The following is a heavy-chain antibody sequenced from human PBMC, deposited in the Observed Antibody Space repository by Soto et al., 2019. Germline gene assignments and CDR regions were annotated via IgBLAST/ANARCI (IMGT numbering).Heavy chain of an antibody. CDR3: ARGSDSSGYYYVDY. J-gene: IGHJ4*02. CDR1: GGTFSNYA. D-gene: IGHD3-22*01. Sequence: ASVKVSCKASGGTFSNYAISGVRQAPGQGLEWMGGIIPIFGTANYAQKFQGRVTITADESTSTAYMELSSLRSEDTAVYYCARGSDSSGYYYVDYWGQGTLVTVSS. V-gene: IGHV1-69*13. CDR2: IIPIFGTA.